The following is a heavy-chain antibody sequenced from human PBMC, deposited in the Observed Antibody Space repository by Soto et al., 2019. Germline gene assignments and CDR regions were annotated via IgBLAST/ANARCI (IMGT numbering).Heavy chain of an antibody. CDR3: ARGHDFWSGYSLDY. CDR1: GGSISSGGYY. D-gene: IGHD3-3*01. J-gene: IGHJ4*02. V-gene: IGHV4-31*03. CDR2: IYYSGST. Sequence: SETLSLTCTVSGGSISSGGYYWSWIRQHPGKGLEWIGYIYYSGSTYYNPSLKSRVTISVDTSKNQFSLKLSSVTAADTAVYYCARGHDFWSGYSLDYWGQGTLVTSPQ.